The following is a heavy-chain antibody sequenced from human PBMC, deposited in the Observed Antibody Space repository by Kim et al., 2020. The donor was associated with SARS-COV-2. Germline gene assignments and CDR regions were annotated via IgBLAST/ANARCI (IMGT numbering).Heavy chain of an antibody. CDR1: GFTFKNYW. V-gene: IGHV3-74*01. CDR3: AVFDYTSPL. J-gene: IGHJ4*02. Sequence: GGSLRLSCAASGFTFKNYWMHWVRQAPGKGLVWVSLINKDGSTTRYADSVKGRFTISRDNAKNTLYLQMNSLRAEDTAAYSCAVFDYTSPLWGQGTLVTVSS. D-gene: IGHD2-2*01. CDR2: INKDGSTT.